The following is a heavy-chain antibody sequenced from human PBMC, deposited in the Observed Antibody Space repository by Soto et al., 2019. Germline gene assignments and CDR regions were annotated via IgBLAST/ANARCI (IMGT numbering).Heavy chain of an antibody. CDR3: ARNNDWYFDL. V-gene: IGHV3-33*01. CDR2: IYYDGGNK. CDR1: GFTFSSHG. J-gene: IGHJ2*01. Sequence: QVQLVESGGGVVQPGTSLRLSCAASGFTFSSHGMHWVRQAPGKGLEWVTVIYYDGGNKYYADSVKGRFTISRDNSKNTLDLQMNSLRVEDTAVYYCARNNDWYFDLWGRGTLVTVSS. D-gene: IGHD1-20*01.